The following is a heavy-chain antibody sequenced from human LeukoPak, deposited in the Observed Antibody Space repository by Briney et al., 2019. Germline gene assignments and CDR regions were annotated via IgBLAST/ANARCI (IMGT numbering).Heavy chain of an antibody. CDR2: ISWNSGSI. V-gene: IGHV3-9*01. J-gene: IGHJ4*02. D-gene: IGHD5-24*01. Sequence: GRSLRLSCAASGFTFDDYAMHWVRQAQGKGLEWVSGISWNSGSIGYADSVKGRFTISRDNAKNSLYPQMNSLRAEDTALYYCAKDLRDGYNSPLFDYWGQGTLVTVSS. CDR3: AKDLRDGYNSPLFDY. CDR1: GFTFDDYA.